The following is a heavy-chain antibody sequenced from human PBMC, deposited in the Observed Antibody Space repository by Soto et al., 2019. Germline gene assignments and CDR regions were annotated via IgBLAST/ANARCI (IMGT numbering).Heavy chain of an antibody. CDR3: ARENGYSAFDI. CDR2: IYYSGST. Sequence: SETLSLTCTVSGASISSHYWSWIRQPPGKGLEWIGYIYYSGSTNNNPSLKSRVTISLDTSKNQFSLKVNSVTAADTAVYYCARENGYSAFDIWGQGTMVTVSS. D-gene: IGHD3-22*01. J-gene: IGHJ3*02. V-gene: IGHV4-59*11. CDR1: GASISSHY.